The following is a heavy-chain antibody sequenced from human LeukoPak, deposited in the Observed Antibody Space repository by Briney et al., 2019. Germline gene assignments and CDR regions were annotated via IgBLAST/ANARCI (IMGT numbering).Heavy chain of an antibody. Sequence: SETLSLTCAVSGGSLSSNEWWSWVPQPPGKGLEWIGEIYHSGSTNYNPSLKSRVTLSVDKSKNQFSLKLTSVTAADTAVYYCARDHRSGSYSGWYFDLWGRGTLVTVSS. V-gene: IGHV4-4*02. CDR1: GGSLSSNEW. J-gene: IGHJ2*01. CDR2: IYHSGST. CDR3: ARDHRSGSYSGWYFDL. D-gene: IGHD3-10*01.